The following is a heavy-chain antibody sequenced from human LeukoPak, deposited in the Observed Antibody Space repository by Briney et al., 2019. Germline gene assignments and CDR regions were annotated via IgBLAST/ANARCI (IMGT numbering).Heavy chain of an antibody. J-gene: IGHJ4*02. Sequence: GGSLRLSCVGSGFTIHDHAMHWVRQAPGKGLEWVSGIDWNSGRIGYADSVKGRFTISRDNAKNSLYLQMNSLKTEDTAVYYCNTERGNYWGQGTLVTVSS. CDR3: NTERGNY. V-gene: IGHV3-9*01. D-gene: IGHD3-16*01. CDR1: GFTIHDHA. CDR2: IDWNSGRI.